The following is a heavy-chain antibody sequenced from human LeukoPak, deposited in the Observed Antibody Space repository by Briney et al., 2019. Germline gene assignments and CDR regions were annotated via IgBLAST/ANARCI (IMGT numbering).Heavy chain of an antibody. CDR1: GFTFDDYA. CDR3: AREDYSDSSDYRGYYFDY. CDR2: ISYSSSYI. D-gene: IGHD3-22*01. V-gene: IGHV3-21*01. Sequence: GGSLRLSCAASGFTFDDYAMHWVRQAPGKGLEWVSSISYSSSYIYYADSVKGRFTISRDNAKNSLYLQMNSLRAEDTAVYYCAREDYSDSSDYRGYYFDYWGQGTLVTVSS. J-gene: IGHJ4*02.